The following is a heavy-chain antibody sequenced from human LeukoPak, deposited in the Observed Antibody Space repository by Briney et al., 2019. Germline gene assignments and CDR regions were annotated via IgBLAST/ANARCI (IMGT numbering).Heavy chain of an antibody. J-gene: IGHJ3*02. V-gene: IGHV3-7*01. CDR2: IKQDGSEK. CDR1: GFTFSSYW. Sequence: GGSLRLSCAASGFTFSSYWMIWVRQAPGKGLEWVANIKQDGSEKYYVDSVKGRFSISRDNAKNSLYLQMNSLRAEDTAVYYCARVRYSGSYPRQNAFDIWGQGTMVTVSS. CDR3: ARVRYSGSYPRQNAFDI. D-gene: IGHD1-26*01.